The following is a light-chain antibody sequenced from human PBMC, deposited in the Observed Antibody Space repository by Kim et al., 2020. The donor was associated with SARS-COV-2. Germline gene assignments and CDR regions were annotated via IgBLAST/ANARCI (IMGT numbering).Light chain of an antibody. CDR1: TGAVTSAHY. V-gene: IGLV7-43*01. Sequence: GGPTTLALHSGTGAVTSAHYPNWFQQKPGQTPRALIYSIRNKHSWTPARFSGSLLGGKAALTLSGVQPEDEAEYYCLLFCGGTHWIFGGGTQLTVL. J-gene: IGLJ2*01. CDR3: LLFCGGTHWI. CDR2: SIR.